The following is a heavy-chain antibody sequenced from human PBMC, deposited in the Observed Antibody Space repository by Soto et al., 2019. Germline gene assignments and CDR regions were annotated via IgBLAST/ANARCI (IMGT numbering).Heavy chain of an antibody. V-gene: IGHV3-48*03. CDR1: GFTFSSYE. CDR2: ISSSGSTI. Sequence: EVQLVESGGGLVQPGGSLRLSCAASGFTFSSYEMNWVRQAPGKGLEWVSYISSSGSTIYYADSVKGRFTISRDNAKNSLYRQMNSLRAEATAVYYCARDLNYYDSSGYYYSSTTNYYYYGMDVWGQGTTVTVSS. CDR3: ARDLNYYDSSGYYYSSTTNYYYYGMDV. D-gene: IGHD3-22*01. J-gene: IGHJ6*02.